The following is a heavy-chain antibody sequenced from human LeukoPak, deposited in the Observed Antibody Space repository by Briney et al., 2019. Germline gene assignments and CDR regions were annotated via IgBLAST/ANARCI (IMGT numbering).Heavy chain of an antibody. Sequence: GGSLRLSCAASGFIFTTYAMIWVRRAPGKGLEWVSTISGGGGSTFYADSVKGRFTIFRVNSKNTLYLQMNSLRAEDTAIYYCAKDMSDYTNFPDVWGQGTTVTVSS. CDR2: ISGGGGST. CDR1: GFIFTTYA. V-gene: IGHV3-23*01. J-gene: IGHJ6*02. CDR3: AKDMSDYTNFPDV. D-gene: IGHD4-11*01.